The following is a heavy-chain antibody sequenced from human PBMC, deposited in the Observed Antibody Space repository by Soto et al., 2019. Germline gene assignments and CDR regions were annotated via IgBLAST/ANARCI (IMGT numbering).Heavy chain of an antibody. V-gene: IGHV1-3*01. CDR1: GYTFSTHA. D-gene: IGHD3-3*01. J-gene: IGHJ6*02. CDR2: INAGNGNT. CDR3: ARTYDFWSAYQIYDGMDV. Sequence: QVQLVQSGAEVKEPGASVKVSCKASGYTFSTHAMQWVRQAPGQRLEWMGWINAGNGNTKYSQKFQGRVTITRDTSASTAYMELSSLRSEDTAVYYCARTYDFWSAYQIYDGMDVWGQGTTVTVSS.